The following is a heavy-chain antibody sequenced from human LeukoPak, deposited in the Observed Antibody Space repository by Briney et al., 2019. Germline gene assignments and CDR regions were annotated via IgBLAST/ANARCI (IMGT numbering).Heavy chain of an antibody. CDR2: INSDGSST. CDR1: GFTISSYW. Sequence: GGPLRLSCAASGFTISSYWMHWVRQAPGKGLVWVSRINSDGSSTSYADSVKGRFTISRDNAKNTLYLQMNSLRAEDTAVYYCARDPELVPAAPFADAFDIWGQGTMVTVSS. CDR3: ARDPELVPAAPFADAFDI. J-gene: IGHJ3*02. V-gene: IGHV3-74*01. D-gene: IGHD2-2*01.